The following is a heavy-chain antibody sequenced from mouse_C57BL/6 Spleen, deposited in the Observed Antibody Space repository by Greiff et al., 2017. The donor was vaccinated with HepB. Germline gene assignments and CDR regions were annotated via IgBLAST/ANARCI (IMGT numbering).Heavy chain of an antibody. CDR1: GYTFTSYW. Sequence: QVQLQQPGAELVKPGASVKMSCKASGYTFTSYWITWVKQRPGQGLEWIGDIYPGSGSTNYNEKFKSKATPTVDTSSSTAYMQLSSLTSEDSAVYYCARWNDGYYDWYFDVWGTGTTVTVSS. CDR2: IYPGSGST. J-gene: IGHJ1*03. D-gene: IGHD2-3*01. V-gene: IGHV1-55*01. CDR3: ARWNDGYYDWYFDV.